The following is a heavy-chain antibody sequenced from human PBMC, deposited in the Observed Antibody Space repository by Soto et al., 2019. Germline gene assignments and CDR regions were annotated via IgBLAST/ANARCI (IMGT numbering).Heavy chain of an antibody. CDR1: GHTFTRYY. Sequence: ASVKVSCKASGHTFTRYYMHWVRQAPGQGLEWMGRISADDGNTDYAQNFQGRVTMTTDTSTSTAYMELRSLRSDDTAVYPCATRVPVAPVYDAYDLWG. CDR2: ISADDGNT. J-gene: IGHJ1*01. D-gene: IGHD5-12*01. CDR3: ATRVPVAPVYDAYDL. V-gene: IGHV1-18*04.